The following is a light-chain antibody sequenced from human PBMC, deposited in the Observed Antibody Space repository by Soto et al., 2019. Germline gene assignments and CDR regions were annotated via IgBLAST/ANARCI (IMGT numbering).Light chain of an antibody. CDR2: KES. CDR3: QQYNSYPWT. J-gene: IGKJ1*01. CDR1: QSISSW. V-gene: IGKV1-5*03. Sequence: DIQMTQSPSTLSASVGDRVTITCRASQSISSWLAWYQQKPGKAPKLLIYKESSLESGVPSRFSGSGSGTEFTLTISSLQPDDFATYYCQQYNSYPWTFVQGNKVEIK.